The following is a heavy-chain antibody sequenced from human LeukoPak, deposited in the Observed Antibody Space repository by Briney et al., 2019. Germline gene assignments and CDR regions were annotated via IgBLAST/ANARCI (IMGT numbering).Heavy chain of an antibody. D-gene: IGHD3-10*01. CDR2: IYYSGST. J-gene: IGHJ4*02. V-gene: IGHV4-31*03. CDR3: AGSVTSRVVLDY. Sequence: SQTLSLTCTVSGGSISSGGYYWSWIRQHPGKGLEWIGYIYYSGSTYYNPSFKSRVAISVDTSKNQFSLKLSSVTAADTAIYYCAGSVTSRVVLDYWGQGTLVTVSS. CDR1: GGSISSGGYY.